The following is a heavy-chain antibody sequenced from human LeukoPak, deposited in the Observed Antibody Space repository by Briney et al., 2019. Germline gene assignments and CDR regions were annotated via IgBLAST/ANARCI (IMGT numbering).Heavy chain of an antibody. CDR1: GFTFGDYS. Sequence: GGSLRLSCTASGFTFGDYSMSWVRQAPGKGLEWVGFIRSNAHGGTTEYAAAVKGRFKISRDDSKSIAYLQMNSLKTEDTAVYYCTRDVVAGLYYYYYYSMDVWGKGTTVTVSS. CDR3: TRDVVAGLYYYYYYSMDV. J-gene: IGHJ6*03. CDR2: IRSNAHGGTT. V-gene: IGHV3-49*04. D-gene: IGHD6-19*01.